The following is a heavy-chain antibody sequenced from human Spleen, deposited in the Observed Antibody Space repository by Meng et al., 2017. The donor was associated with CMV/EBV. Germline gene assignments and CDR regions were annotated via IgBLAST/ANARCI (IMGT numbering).Heavy chain of an antibody. J-gene: IGHJ3*02. CDR1: GFSFSTYT. CDR3: ARDSDSSGYDGFDI. Sequence: GGSLRLSCAASGFSFSTYTMNWVRQAPGKGLEWVSSITSTSNYRYYVDSVKGRFTISRDNAKNSLYLQMNSLRAEDTAAYYCARDSDSSGYDGFDIWGQGTMVTVSS. V-gene: IGHV3-21*01. CDR2: ITSTSNYR. D-gene: IGHD3-22*01.